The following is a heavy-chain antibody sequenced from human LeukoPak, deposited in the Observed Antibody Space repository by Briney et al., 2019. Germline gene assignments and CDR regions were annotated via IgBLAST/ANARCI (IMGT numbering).Heavy chain of an antibody. CDR2: IYWDGDK. D-gene: IGHD4-11*01. CDR3: ARITTSLGGMLLDY. Sequence: SGPTLVKPTQTLTPTCTFSGFSLSTSGVGVGWIRQPPGKALEWLALIYWDGDKRYSPSLKSRLTITKDTSKNQVVLTMTNMDPVDTGTYYCARITTSLGGMLLDYWGQGTLVTVSS. V-gene: IGHV2-5*02. J-gene: IGHJ4*02. CDR1: GFSLSTSGVG.